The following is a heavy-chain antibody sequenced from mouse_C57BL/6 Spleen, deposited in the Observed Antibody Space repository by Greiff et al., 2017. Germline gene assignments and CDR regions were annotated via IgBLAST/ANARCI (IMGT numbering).Heavy chain of an antibody. J-gene: IGHJ1*03. Sequence: VQLQQPGAELVKPGASVKMSCKASGYTFPSYWLTWLKQRPGRGLEWIGDIYPGSGSPTSNKKFKRKATLTVDTSSSTAYIQLSSLTSQNSAVYYCASWALAYYGSSYCYFDVWGTGTTVTVSS. CDR3: ASWALAYYGSSYCYFDV. D-gene: IGHD1-1*01. V-gene: IGHV1-55*01. CDR1: GYTFPSYW. CDR2: IYPGSGSP.